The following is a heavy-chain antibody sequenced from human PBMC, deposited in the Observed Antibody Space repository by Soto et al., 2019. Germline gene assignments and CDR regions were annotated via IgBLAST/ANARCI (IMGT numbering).Heavy chain of an antibody. CDR2: FDPEDGET. J-gene: IGHJ4*02. CDR3: ATSALCGGDCYYALGDY. Sequence: ASVKVSCKVSGYTLTELSMHWVRQAPGKGLEWMGGFDPEDGETIYAQKFQGRVTMTEDTSTDTAYMELSSLRSEDTAVYYCATSALCGGDCYYALGDYWGQGTLVTVSS. D-gene: IGHD2-21*02. CDR1: GYTLTELS. V-gene: IGHV1-24*01.